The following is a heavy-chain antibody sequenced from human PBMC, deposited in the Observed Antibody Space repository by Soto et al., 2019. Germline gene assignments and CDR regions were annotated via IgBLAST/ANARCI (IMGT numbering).Heavy chain of an antibody. J-gene: IGHJ5*02. D-gene: IGHD1-7*01. Sequence: SETLSLTCAVYGGSFSGYYWSWIRQPPGKGLEWIGEINHSGSTNYNPSLKSRVTISVDTSKNQFSLKLSSVTAADTAVYYCARTRYNWNYGDWFDPWGQGTLVTVSS. CDR1: GGSFSGYY. CDR2: INHSGST. V-gene: IGHV4-34*01. CDR3: ARTRYNWNYGDWFDP.